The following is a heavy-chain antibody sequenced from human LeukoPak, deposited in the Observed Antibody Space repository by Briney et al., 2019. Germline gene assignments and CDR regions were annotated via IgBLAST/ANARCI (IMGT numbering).Heavy chain of an antibody. CDR3: ARNDSSGILDY. CDR2: IYYSGST. D-gene: IGHD3-22*01. V-gene: IGHV4-31*03. J-gene: IGHJ4*02. Sequence: SETLSLTCTVSVGSISSGGYYWSWIRQHPGKGLEWIGYIYYSGSTYYNPSLKSRVTISVDTSKNQFSLKLSSVTAADTAVYYCARNDSSGILDYWGQGTLVTVSS. CDR1: VGSISSGGYY.